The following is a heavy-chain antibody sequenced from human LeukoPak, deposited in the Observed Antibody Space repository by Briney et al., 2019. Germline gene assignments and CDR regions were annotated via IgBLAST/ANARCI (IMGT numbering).Heavy chain of an antibody. V-gene: IGHV4-59*01. CDR3: ARGGSMIVVVMSDAFDI. D-gene: IGHD3-22*01. Sequence: PSETLSLTCTVSGGSISSYYWSWIRQPPGKGLEWIGYIYYSGSTNHNPSLKSRVTISVDTSKNQFSLKLSSVTAADTAVYYCARGGSMIVVVMSDAFDIWGQGTMVTVSS. CDR1: GGSISSYY. CDR2: IYYSGST. J-gene: IGHJ3*02.